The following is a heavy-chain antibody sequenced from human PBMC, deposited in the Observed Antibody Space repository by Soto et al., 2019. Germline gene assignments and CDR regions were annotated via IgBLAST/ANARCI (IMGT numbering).Heavy chain of an antibody. J-gene: IGHJ5*02. CDR1: GLPFSASG. D-gene: IGHD3-16*01. Sequence: QAQLVESGGGVVQPGRSLRLSCAASGLPFSASGMHWVRQAPGKGLEWVAMIWSDGSKEYYADSVEGRFTITRDNSKNMIFLQMDSLRDKETAVYYCARDKGVTRLGTWGQGNMVTVSS. CDR2: IWSDGSKE. V-gene: IGHV3-33*01. CDR3: ARDKGVTRLGT.